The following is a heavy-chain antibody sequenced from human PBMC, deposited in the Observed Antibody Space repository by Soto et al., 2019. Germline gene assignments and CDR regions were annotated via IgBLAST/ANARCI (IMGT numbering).Heavy chain of an antibody. CDR2: ISSSSSYI. CDR1: GFTFSSYS. V-gene: IGHV3-21*01. D-gene: IGHD1-26*01. J-gene: IGHJ3*02. CDR3: ARDYRIVGATTAQNHDAFDI. Sequence: GGSLRLSCAAPGFTFSSYSMNWVRQAPGKGLEWVSSISSSSSYIYYADSVKGRFTISRDNAKNSLYLQMNSLRAEDTAVYYRARDYRIVGATTAQNHDAFDIWGQGTMVTVSS.